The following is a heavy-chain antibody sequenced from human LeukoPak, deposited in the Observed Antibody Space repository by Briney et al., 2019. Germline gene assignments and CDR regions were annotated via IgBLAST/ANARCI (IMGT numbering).Heavy chain of an antibody. CDR2: IHHSGNT. V-gene: IGHV4-38-2*02. CDR3: ARRWRFFVWPTIDY. Sequence: SETLSLTCTVSGYSISNGYYWGWIRQPPRKGLEWFGSIHHSGNTSYNPPPNNRVTITVDTSKNQYSPQLICVSASANAAVYYARRWRFFVWPTIDYWGQGALVTVSS. D-gene: IGHD3-9*01. CDR1: GYSISNGYY. J-gene: IGHJ4*02.